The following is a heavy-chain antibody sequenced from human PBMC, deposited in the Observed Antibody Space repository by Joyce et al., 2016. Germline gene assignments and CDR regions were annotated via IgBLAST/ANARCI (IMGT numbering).Heavy chain of an antibody. V-gene: IGHV1-2*02. CDR3: ATRGPSASFDY. J-gene: IGHJ4*02. Sequence: QVQLVQSGAEVKKPGASVRVSCTASGYPFPGNYVHWVRQAPGQGLEGMGWISPKTGGTKYAQNFQGRVTMTWDTSSTTAYMDLTRLKSDDTAVYYCATRGPSASFDYWGQGTLVTVSS. CDR2: ISPKTGGT. CDR1: GYPFPGNY.